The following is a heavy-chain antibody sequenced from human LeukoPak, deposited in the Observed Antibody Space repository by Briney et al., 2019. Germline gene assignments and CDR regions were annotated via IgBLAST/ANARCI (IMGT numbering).Heavy chain of an antibody. CDR3: ARVMAAAEGSRFDP. CDR2: ISPYNDNT. D-gene: IGHD6-13*01. Sequence: ASVKVSCKASGYTFTKYGITWVRQAPGQGLEWMGWISPYNDNTNYALKFQGGVTMTTDTSTSTAYMELRSLRSDDTAVYYCARVMAAAEGSRFDPWGQGTLVTVSS. V-gene: IGHV1-18*01. CDR1: GYTFTKYG. J-gene: IGHJ5*02.